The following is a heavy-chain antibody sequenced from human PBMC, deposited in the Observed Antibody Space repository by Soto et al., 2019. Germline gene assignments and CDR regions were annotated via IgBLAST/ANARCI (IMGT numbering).Heavy chain of an antibody. CDR3: AKDIYDFMGGNDRHSYTDY. CDR1: GFTFDYYS. V-gene: IGHV3-23*04. CDR2: VSGSGAFT. D-gene: IGHD3-16*02. Sequence: EPQLVESGGGLVQPGGSLRLSCATSGFTFDYYSMNWVRQAPGKGPEWVSGVSGSGAFTFYAASVEGRFTISRDSSKNTLYLQMNSLRVEDTAMYYWAKDIYDFMGGNDRHSYTDYWGQGTLVTVSS. J-gene: IGHJ4*02.